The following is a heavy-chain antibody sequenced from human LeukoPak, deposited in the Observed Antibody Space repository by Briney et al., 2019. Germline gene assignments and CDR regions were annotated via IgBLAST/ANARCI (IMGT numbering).Heavy chain of an antibody. CDR1: GFNFRSYC. J-gene: IGHJ4*02. V-gene: IGHV3-33*08. CDR3: AREYYYDSSGYSLDY. Sequence: GGSLRLSCGASGFNFRSYCMHWGRQAPGKGVGGVAVIWYDGSNKYYADSVKGRFTISRDNSKNTLYLQMNSLRAEDTAVYYCAREYYYDSSGYSLDYWGQGTLVTVSS. CDR2: IWYDGSNK. D-gene: IGHD3-22*01.